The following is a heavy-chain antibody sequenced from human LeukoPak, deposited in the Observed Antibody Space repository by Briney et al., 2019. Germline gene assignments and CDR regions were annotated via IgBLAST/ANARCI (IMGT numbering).Heavy chain of an antibody. Sequence: GGSLRLSCAASGFTYSSYAMSWVRQAPGRGLNWVSSTRGIGESTYYTDPVRGRFTIARDNSQNTLYLQMKSLRGEDKAVYYCAQVRAEFGRYFGSWGRGTLVTVSS. CDR2: TRGIGEST. CDR1: GFTYSSYA. J-gene: IGHJ4*02. CDR3: AQVRAEFGRYFGS. V-gene: IGHV3-23*01. D-gene: IGHD3-9*01.